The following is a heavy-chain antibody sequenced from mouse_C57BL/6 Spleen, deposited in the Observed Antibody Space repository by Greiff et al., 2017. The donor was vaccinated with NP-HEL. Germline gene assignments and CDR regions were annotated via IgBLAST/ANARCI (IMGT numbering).Heavy chain of an antibody. CDR3: ARSPSMVTYFDY. V-gene: IGHV7-3*01. D-gene: IGHD2-2*01. CDR1: GFTFTDYY. J-gene: IGHJ2*01. Sequence: VQLKESGGGLVQPGGSLSLSCAASGFTFTDYYMSWVRQPPGKALEWLGFIRNKANGYTTEYSASVKGRFTISRDNSQSILYLQMNALRAEDSATYYCARSPSMVTYFDYWGQGTTLTVSS. CDR2: IRNKANGYTT.